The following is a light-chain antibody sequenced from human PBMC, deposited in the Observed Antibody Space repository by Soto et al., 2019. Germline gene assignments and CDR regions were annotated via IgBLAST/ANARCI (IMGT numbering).Light chain of an antibody. J-gene: IGLJ1*01. V-gene: IGLV2-14*01. CDR2: EVS. Sequence: QSVLTQPASVSGSPGQSITISCTGTSSDVGGYNYVSWYQLHPGKAPKLIIYEVSHRPSGASNHFSGYKSGKTASLTISGLQAEDEADYYCSSYTSTSTPCVFGTGTKVTVL. CDR3: SSYTSTSTPCV. CDR1: SSDVGGYNY.